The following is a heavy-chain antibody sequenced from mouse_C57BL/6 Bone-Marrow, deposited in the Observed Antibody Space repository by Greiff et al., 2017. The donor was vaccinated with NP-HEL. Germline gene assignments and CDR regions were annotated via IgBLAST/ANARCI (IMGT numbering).Heavy chain of an antibody. Sequence: QLQESGPGLVKPSQSLFLTCSITGFPITSGYYWFWIRQSPGKPLEWMGYITHSGETFYNPSLQSPITLTSETSNNQFFLLLYAVTTEDTCMYCCAGDYDGYWYFDVWGTGTTVTVSS. CDR2: ITHSGET. CDR1: GFPITSGYY. D-gene: IGHD2-3*01. CDR3: AGDYDGYWYFDV. J-gene: IGHJ1*03. V-gene: IGHV12-3*01.